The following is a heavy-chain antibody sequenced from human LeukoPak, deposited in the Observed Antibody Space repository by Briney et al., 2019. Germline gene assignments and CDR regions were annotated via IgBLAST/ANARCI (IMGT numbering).Heavy chain of an antibody. V-gene: IGHV4-59*01. J-gene: IGHJ3*02. CDR3: ARRAPGGDLTAFDI. D-gene: IGHD2-21*01. CDR1: GGSISSYY. CDR2: IYYSGST. Sequence: PSETLSLTCTVSGGSISSYYWSWIRQPPGKGLEWIGYIYYSGSTNYNPSLKSRVTISVDTSKNQFSLKLSSVTAADTAVYYCARRAPGGDLTAFDIWGQGTMVTVSS.